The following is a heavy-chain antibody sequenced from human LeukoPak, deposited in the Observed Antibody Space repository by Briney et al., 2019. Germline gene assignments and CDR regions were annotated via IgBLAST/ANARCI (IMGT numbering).Heavy chain of an antibody. CDR2: IKGDGIST. CDR1: GFTFSTYA. D-gene: IGHD3-3*01. J-gene: IGHJ4*02. Sequence: GGSLRLSCAASGFTFSTYAMSWVRQAPGQGLVWVSRIKGDGISTNYADSVKGRFTISRDIAKNTLYLQLNSLRAEDTGVYYCAKDHYWSIDYWGRGTLVTVSS. V-gene: IGHV3-74*01. CDR3: AKDHYWSIDY.